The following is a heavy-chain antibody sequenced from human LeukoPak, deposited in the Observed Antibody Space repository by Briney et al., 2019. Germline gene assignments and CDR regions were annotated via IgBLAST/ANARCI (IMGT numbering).Heavy chain of an antibody. V-gene: IGHV4-59*01. Sequence: SETLSLTCTVSGGSISSYYWSWIRQPPGKGLEWIGYIHYSGNTNYNPSLKSRVTISLDTSKNQFSLRVTFVTAADTAAYYCARETELFPAGAFDIWGQGTMVTVSP. CDR1: GGSISSYY. CDR3: ARETELFPAGAFDI. J-gene: IGHJ3*02. D-gene: IGHD2-21*01. CDR2: IHYSGNT.